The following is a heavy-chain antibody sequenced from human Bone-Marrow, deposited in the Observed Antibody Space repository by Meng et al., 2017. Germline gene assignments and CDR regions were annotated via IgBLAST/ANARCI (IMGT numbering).Heavy chain of an antibody. J-gene: IGHJ4*02. CDR2: ISSSGSSI. V-gene: IGHV3-11*04. CDR1: GGSISSSSYY. CDR3: ARVNTMIVVAFDY. Sequence: LSLTCTVSGGSISSSSYYWGWIRQPPGKGLEWVSYISSSGSSIYYADSVKGRFTISRDNAKNSLYLQMNSLRAEDTAVYYCARVNTMIVVAFDYWGQGTLVTVSS. D-gene: IGHD3-22*01.